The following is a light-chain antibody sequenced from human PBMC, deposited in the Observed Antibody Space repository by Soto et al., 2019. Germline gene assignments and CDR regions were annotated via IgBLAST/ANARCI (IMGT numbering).Light chain of an antibody. CDR2: YDD. V-gene: IGLV1-36*01. J-gene: IGLJ2*01. CDR1: TSNIGNNA. CDR3: AAWDDSLNGPV. Sequence: QSVLTQPPSVSEAPRQRVTISCSGNTSNIGNNAVNWYQQLPGKAPKLLIFYDDLLPSGVSDRFSGSKSGTSASLAISGLQSADEADYYCAAWDDSLNGPVFGGGTKVTVL.